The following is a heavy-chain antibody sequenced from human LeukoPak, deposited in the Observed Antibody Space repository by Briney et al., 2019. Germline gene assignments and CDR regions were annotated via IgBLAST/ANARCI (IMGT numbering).Heavy chain of an antibody. CDR2: INPSGGTT. CDR3: ARDSSSPHTIFDVVKGWFDP. J-gene: IGHJ5*02. CDR1: GYTFTSYY. V-gene: IGHV1-46*01. D-gene: IGHD3-3*01. Sequence: GASVKVSCKASGYTFTSYYMHWVRQAPGQGLEWMGIINPSGGTTSYAQKFRGRVTMTRDTSTSTVHMELSSLRSEDTAVYYCARDSSSPHTIFDVVKGWFDPWGQGILVTVSA.